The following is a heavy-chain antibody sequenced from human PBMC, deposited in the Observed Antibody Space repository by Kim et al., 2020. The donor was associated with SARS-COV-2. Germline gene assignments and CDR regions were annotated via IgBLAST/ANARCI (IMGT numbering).Heavy chain of an antibody. CDR3: VRSGRYLTSPFDS. J-gene: IGHJ4*02. Sequence: YAATAKGRFTISRDNARHTLYLQMTTLRVGDTAVYYCVRSGRYLTSPFDSWGQGTLVTVSS. V-gene: IGHV3-74*01. D-gene: IGHD1-26*01.